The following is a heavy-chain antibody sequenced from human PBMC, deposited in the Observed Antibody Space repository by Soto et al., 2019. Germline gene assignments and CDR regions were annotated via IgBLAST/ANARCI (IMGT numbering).Heavy chain of an antibody. CDR1: GCSMRSGGYY. D-gene: IGHD2-15*01. CDR2: IYYSGST. J-gene: IGHJ4*02. V-gene: IGHV4-31*03. CDR3: AREGVVTPGGRLDY. Sequence: QVQLQESGPGLVKPSQTLSLTCTVSGCSMRSGGYYWSRIRQHPGKRLEWIGYIYYSGSTYYNPSLKSRVTMTVDTPKNQVSLKLSSVTAADTAVYYCAREGVVTPGGRLDYWGQGTLVTVSP.